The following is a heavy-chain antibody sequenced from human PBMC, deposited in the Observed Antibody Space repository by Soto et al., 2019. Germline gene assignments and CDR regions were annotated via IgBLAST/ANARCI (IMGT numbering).Heavy chain of an antibody. D-gene: IGHD2-21*02. CDR3: IQSRCGGDCLQSYASYYYYGMDV. J-gene: IGHJ6*02. V-gene: IGHV2-5*01. CDR2: IYWYDDK. CDR1: AFSLSTGGVG. Sequence: QITLKESGPTLVKPTQTLTLTCTFSAFSLSTGGVGVGWIRQPPGKALEWLALIYWYDDKPYSPSLRSRLTIPKDTSKNQVVLTMTHMDPVDTATYYCIQSRCGGDCLQSYASYYYYGMDVWGQGTTVTVSS.